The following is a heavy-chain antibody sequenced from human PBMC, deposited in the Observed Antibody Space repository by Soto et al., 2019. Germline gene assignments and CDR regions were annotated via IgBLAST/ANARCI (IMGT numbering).Heavy chain of an antibody. V-gene: IGHV4-59*01. CDR1: GGSISSYY. Sequence: SETLSLTCTVSGGSISSYYWSWIRQPPGKGLEWIGYIYYSGSTNYNPSLKSRVTISVDTSKNQFSLRLSSVTAADTAVYYCARGSSGDFDYWGQGTLVTVSS. D-gene: IGHD4-17*01. CDR3: ARGSSGDFDY. CDR2: IYYSGST. J-gene: IGHJ4*02.